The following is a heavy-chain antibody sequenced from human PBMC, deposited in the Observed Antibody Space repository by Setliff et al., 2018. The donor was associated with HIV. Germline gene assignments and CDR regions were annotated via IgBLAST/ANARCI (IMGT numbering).Heavy chain of an antibody. CDR1: GGSISGYY. D-gene: IGHD2-2*01. Sequence: SETLSLTCTASGGSISGYYWSWIRQPPGKGLEWIGTIFYTGNTNYNPSLKSRVTLSGGMSENQLFLRLTSVTAADTAVYYCVRGFCSSTTCYEDYYYMDVWGKGSTVTVSS. CDR3: VRGFCSSTTCYEDYYYMDV. V-gene: IGHV4-59*01. J-gene: IGHJ6*03. CDR2: IFYTGNT.